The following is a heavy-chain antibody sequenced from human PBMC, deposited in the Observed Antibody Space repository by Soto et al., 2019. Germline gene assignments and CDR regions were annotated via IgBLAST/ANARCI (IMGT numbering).Heavy chain of an antibody. CDR3: AKDPSRSGRAVAGSLFDY. J-gene: IGHJ4*02. V-gene: IGHV3-7*03. CDR1: GFNFSNYW. Sequence: GGSLRLSCAASGFNFSNYWMSWVRQAPGKGLDWVSTIKEDGSDKDYADSVKGRFTISRDNSKNTLYLQMNSLRAEDTAVYYCAKDPSRSGRAVAGSLFDYWGQGTLVTVSS. CDR2: IKEDGSDK. D-gene: IGHD6-19*01.